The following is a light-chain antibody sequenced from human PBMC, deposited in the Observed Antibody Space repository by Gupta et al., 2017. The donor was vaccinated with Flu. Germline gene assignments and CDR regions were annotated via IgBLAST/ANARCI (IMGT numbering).Light chain of an antibody. Sequence: VSTQFPGTLSVYPGERATLSCRTIQSVSSNSLAWFQQKPGQAPRLLIYGASTRATGIPDRFSGSGSGTDFTLTISSLEPDDFAAYYCQQYDVSRGTFGQGTKVEVK. CDR2: GAS. CDR3: QQYDVSRGT. CDR1: QSVSSNS. V-gene: IGKV3-20*01. J-gene: IGKJ1*01.